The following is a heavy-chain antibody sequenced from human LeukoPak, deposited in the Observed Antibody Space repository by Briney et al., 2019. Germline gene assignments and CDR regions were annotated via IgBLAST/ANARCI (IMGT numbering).Heavy chain of an antibody. CDR1: GFTFSSYG. D-gene: IGHD6-19*01. J-gene: IGHJ4*02. CDR3: AKDQAPVYSSGMDY. V-gene: IGHV3-30*02. CDR2: IRYDGSNK. Sequence: GGSLRLSCVASGFTFSSYGMHWVRQAPGKGLEWVAFIRYDGSNKYYADSVKGRFTISRDNSKNTLYLQRNSLRAEDTAVYYCAKDQAPVYSSGMDYWGQGTLVTVSS.